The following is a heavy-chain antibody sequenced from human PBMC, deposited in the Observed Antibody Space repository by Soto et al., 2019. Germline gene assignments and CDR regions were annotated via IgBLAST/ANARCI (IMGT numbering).Heavy chain of an antibody. CDR3: ARGHDYNHAFDT. CDR1: GGSFSGYY. CDR2: INHSGST. Sequence: VQLQQWGAGLLKPSETLSLTCAVYGGSFSGYYWSWIRQPPGKGLEWIGEINHSGSTNYNPSLKCRVTISVDTSKNQFSLKLSSVTAADAAVYYCARGHDYNHAFDTWGQGTMVTVSS. J-gene: IGHJ3*02. D-gene: IGHD4-4*01. V-gene: IGHV4-34*01.